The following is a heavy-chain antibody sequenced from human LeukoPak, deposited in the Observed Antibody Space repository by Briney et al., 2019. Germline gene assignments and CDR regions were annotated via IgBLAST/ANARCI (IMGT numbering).Heavy chain of an antibody. Sequence: SETLSLTCTVSGYSISSGYYWGWIRPPPGKGLEWIGSIYHSGSTYYNPSLKSRVTISVDTSKNQFSLKLSSVTAADTAVYYCARDDYGDYTWGQGTLVTVSS. D-gene: IGHD4-17*01. J-gene: IGHJ5*02. CDR1: GYSISSGYY. V-gene: IGHV4-38-2*02. CDR3: ARDDYGDYT. CDR2: IYHSGST.